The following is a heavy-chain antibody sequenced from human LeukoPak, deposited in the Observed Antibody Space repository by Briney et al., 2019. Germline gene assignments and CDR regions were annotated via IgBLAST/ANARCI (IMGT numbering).Heavy chain of an antibody. V-gene: IGHV4-59*01. D-gene: IGHD3-10*01. CDR1: GGSISSYY. J-gene: IGHJ4*02. Sequence: SETLSLTCTVSGGSISSYYWSWIRQPPGKGLEWIGYIYYSGSTNYNPSLKSRVTISVDTSKNQFSLKLSSVTVADTAVYYCARDQTGSEGIIDYWGQGTLVTISS. CDR3: ARDQTGSEGIIDY. CDR2: IYYSGST.